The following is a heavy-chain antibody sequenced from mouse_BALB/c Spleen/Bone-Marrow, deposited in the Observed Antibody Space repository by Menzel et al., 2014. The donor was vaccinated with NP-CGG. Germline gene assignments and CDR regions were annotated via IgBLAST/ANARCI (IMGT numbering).Heavy chain of an antibody. Sequence: VKLLESGAELVKPGASVKISCKASGYTFTSYWIDWVKQRPGHGLEWIGAIYPGNGGTNFNEKFKSKATLTVDKSSNTAYMQLSSLTSEDSAVYYCTREGRLFAYWGQGTLVTVSS. CDR2: IYPGNGGT. CDR1: GYTFTSYW. CDR3: TREGRLFAY. V-gene: IGHV1-55*01. J-gene: IGHJ3*01.